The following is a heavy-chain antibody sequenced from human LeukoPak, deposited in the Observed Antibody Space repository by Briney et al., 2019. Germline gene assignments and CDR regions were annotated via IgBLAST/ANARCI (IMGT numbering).Heavy chain of an antibody. V-gene: IGHV1-2*02. CDR2: INPNSGGT. CDR1: GYSFTDYY. CDR3: ARADRLHGGPYLIGP. Sequence: ASVKVSCKTSGYSFTDYYMHWVRKAPGQGLEWMGWINPNSGGTSSAQKFQGRVTMTRDTSITTVYMEVSWLTSDDTAIYYCARADRLHGGPYLIGPWGQGTLVTVSS. D-gene: IGHD2-21*01. J-gene: IGHJ5*02.